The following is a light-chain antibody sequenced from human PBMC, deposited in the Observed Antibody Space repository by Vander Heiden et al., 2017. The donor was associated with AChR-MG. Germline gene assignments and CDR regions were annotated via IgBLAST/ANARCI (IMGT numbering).Light chain of an antibody. V-gene: IGLV2-14*01. CDR3: SSYTSSSTPLV. CDR1: SSDVGGYNY. J-gene: IGLJ1*01. CDR2: DVS. Sequence: QSALTQPASVSGSPAQSIPISCTGTSSDVGGYNYVSWYQQHPGKAPKLMIYDVSKRPSGVSNRFSGSKSGNTASLTISGLQAEDEADYYCSSYTSSSTPLVFGTGTKVTVL.